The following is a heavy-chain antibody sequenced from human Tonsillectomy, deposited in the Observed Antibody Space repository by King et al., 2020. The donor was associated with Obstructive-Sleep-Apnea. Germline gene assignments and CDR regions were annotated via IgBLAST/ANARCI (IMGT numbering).Heavy chain of an antibody. V-gene: IGHV4-39*01. J-gene: IGHJ3*02. CDR2: IYYSGGT. D-gene: IGHD2-2*03. CDR3: ARLFGYCSSTSCYAWDDAFDI. Sequence: LQLQESGPGLVKPSETLSLPCTVSGGSISSSSYYWGWIRQPPGKGLGWSGRIYYSGGTYFNPSLQSRVTISVDTSKNQFPLKLSSVTAADTAVYYCARLFGYCSSTSCYAWDDAFDIWGQGTMVTVSS. CDR1: GGSISSSSYY.